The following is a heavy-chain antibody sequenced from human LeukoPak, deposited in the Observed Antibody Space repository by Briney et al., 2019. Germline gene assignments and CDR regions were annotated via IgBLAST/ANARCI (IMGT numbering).Heavy chain of an antibody. CDR2: IYPGDSDT. Sequence: GESLKISCKGSGYSFTSYWIGWVRQMPGKGLEWMGIIYPGDSDTRYSPSFQGQVTISADKSISTAYLQWSSLEASDTAMYYCARRGVTGEFTPLDEYFQHWGQGTLVTVSS. CDR3: ARRGVTGEFTPLDEYFQH. V-gene: IGHV5-51*01. D-gene: IGHD3-10*01. J-gene: IGHJ1*01. CDR1: GYSFTSYW.